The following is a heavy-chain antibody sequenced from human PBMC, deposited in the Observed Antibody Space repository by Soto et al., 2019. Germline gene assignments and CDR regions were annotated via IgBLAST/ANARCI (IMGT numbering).Heavy chain of an antibody. CDR3: ARDVGSPMVRGVRYYFDV. CDR1: GGSISSGGFY. J-gene: IGHJ6*03. D-gene: IGHD3-10*01. V-gene: IGHV4-31*03. CDR2: IYYSGST. Sequence: QVQLQESGPGLVKPSLTLSLTCNVSGGSISSGGFYWSWIRQHPGKGLEWIGHIYYSGSTYYNPSLRSRVTMSVRTSTNPLSLKLRSVTAADPSVYYSARDVGSPMVRGVRYYFDVWGNGTTVNVSS.